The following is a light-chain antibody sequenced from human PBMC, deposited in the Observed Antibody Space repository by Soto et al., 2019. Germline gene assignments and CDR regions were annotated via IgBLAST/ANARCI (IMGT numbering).Light chain of an antibody. Sequence: DIQMTQSPSSLSASVGDRVTITCRASQSISNWLAWHQQKPGRAPKLLIYKASILESGVPSRFSGSGSGTEFTLTISSLQPDDFATYYCQQYNSYRAFGPGTKV. V-gene: IGKV1-5*03. CDR3: QQYNSYRA. CDR1: QSISNW. CDR2: KAS. J-gene: IGKJ1*01.